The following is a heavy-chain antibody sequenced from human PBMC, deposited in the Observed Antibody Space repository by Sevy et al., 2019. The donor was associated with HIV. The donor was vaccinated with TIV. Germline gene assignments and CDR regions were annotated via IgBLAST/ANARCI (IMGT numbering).Heavy chain of an antibody. Sequence: GGSLRLSCVASGFTFRNYGMHWVRQAPGKGLEWVAVIWHDGKNKNYAESVKGGFTIFRDNSKNTRYLEMNSLRFEGTAVFYCARDQGKDAPMDVWGQGTTVTVSS. V-gene: IGHV3-33*01. CDR1: GFTFRNYG. D-gene: IGHD6-13*01. CDR2: IWHDGKNK. CDR3: ARDQGKDAPMDV. J-gene: IGHJ6*02.